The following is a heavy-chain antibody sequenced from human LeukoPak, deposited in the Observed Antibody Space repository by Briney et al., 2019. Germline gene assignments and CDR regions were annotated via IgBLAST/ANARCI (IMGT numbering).Heavy chain of an antibody. CDR3: ARGYCSGGSCYWGAFDI. D-gene: IGHD2-15*01. CDR1: GFTFSSYG. CDR2: LSRSGGDT. Sequence: GGALRLSCAASGFTFSSYGMSWVRQAAGKGLEWVSALSRSGGDTYYADSVKGRFTISRDNSKNTLYLQMNSLRAEDTAVYYCARGYCSGGSCYWGAFDIWGQGTMVTVSS. J-gene: IGHJ3*02. V-gene: IGHV3-23*01.